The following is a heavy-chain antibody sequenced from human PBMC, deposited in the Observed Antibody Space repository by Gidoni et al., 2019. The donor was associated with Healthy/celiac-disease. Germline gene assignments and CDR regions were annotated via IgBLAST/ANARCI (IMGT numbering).Heavy chain of an antibody. CDR2: SIPFFVTP. V-gene: IGHV1-69*01. Sequence: QVQLVQSGAEVKQPGSSVKVSCTASGGTFNSYALSWVRQASGQGFEWMGGSIPFFVTPNYAQRFQGRVRITADEPTGTAYMELSSLRPEDTAVYYCATNYGGNHYAMDVWGQGTTVSVS. D-gene: IGHD3-16*01. J-gene: IGHJ6*02. CDR3: ATNYGGNHYAMDV. CDR1: GGTFNSYA.